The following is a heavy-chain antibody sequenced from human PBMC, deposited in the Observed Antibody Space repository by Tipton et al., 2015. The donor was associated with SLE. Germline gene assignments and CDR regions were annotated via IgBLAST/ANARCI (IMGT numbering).Heavy chain of an antibody. CDR1: GFTLSSYN. D-gene: IGHD1-26*01. V-gene: IGHV3-9*01. Sequence: SLRLSCAASGFTLSSYNMNWVRQAPGKGLEWVSGISWNSGSIGYADSVKGRFTISRDNAKNSLYLQMNSLRAEDTALYYCAKGERRDYYYGMDVWGQGTTVTVSS. CDR3: AKGERRDYYYGMDV. J-gene: IGHJ6*02. CDR2: ISWNSGSI.